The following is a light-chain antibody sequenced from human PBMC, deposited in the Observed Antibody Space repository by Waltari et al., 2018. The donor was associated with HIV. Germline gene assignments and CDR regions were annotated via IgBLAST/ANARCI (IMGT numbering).Light chain of an antibody. CDR3: LQGVRLYT. CDR1: QTLLYSDGKTY. Sequence: EIAVIQTPDSLSVTPGQPASISCKTSQTLLYSDGKTYLYWYLQKAGQPPQPLIYEVSNRLSGVSDRVSGSGSETDFTLTISRVEAEDVVVYYCLQGVRLYTFGQGTKLEIK. V-gene: IGKV2D-29*01. J-gene: IGKJ2*01. CDR2: EVS.